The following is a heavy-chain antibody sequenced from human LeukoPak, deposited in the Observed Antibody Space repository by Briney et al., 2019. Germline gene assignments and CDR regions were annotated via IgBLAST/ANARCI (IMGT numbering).Heavy chain of an antibody. D-gene: IGHD5-24*01. Sequence: GESLKISCKGSGYIFTSYWIGWVRQMPGKGLEWMGIIHPGDSDTRYSPSFQGQVTISADKSISTAYLQWSSLKASDTAMYYCARSDGYNYPLYYFDYWGQGTLVTVSS. CDR1: GYIFTSYW. CDR3: ARSDGYNYPLYYFDY. J-gene: IGHJ4*02. CDR2: IHPGDSDT. V-gene: IGHV5-51*01.